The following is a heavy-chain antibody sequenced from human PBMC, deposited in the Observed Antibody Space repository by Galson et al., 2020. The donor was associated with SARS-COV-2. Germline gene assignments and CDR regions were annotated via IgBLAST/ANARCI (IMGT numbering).Heavy chain of an antibody. V-gene: IGHV3-30*18. D-gene: IGHD2-15*01. CDR1: GFTFSSYG. CDR2: ISYDGSNK. J-gene: IGHJ6*02. Sequence: GGSLRLSCAASGFTFSSYGMHWVRQAPGKGLEWVAVISYDGSNKYYADSVKDRFTISRDNSKNTLYLQMTSLRAEDTAVYYCAKTLVVVAEGALYYYYGMDVWGQGTTVTVSS. CDR3: AKTLVVVAEGALYYYYGMDV.